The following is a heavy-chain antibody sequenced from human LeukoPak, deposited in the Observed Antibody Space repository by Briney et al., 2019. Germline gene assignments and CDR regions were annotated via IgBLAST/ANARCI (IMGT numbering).Heavy chain of an antibody. CDR3: AKGPQLNSGYHPEY. D-gene: IGHD3-22*01. Sequence: GRSLRLSCAASGFTFSNYALTWVRQAPGKGLEWVSTVTGSDDRTYYADSVKGRFTISRDSSKSTLHLQLNSLRAEDSAIYYCAKGPQLNSGYHPEYWGQGTLVTVSS. CDR1: GFTFSNYA. V-gene: IGHV3-23*01. J-gene: IGHJ4*02. CDR2: VTGSDDRT.